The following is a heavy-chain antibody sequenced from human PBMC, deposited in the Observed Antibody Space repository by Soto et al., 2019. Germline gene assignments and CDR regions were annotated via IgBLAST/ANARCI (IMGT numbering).Heavy chain of an antibody. D-gene: IGHD5-12*01. J-gene: IGHJ4*02. Sequence: SETLSLTCPVSGCSINTFYWSWVRQPAGKGLEWIGRIFSSGSTSFNPSLESRVAMSVDTSKNHFSLNLSSVTAADMAVYYCAREGSYSAYNFAHGIQLWSFDFWGQGALVTVPS. CDR1: GCSINTFY. CDR2: IFSSGST. V-gene: IGHV4-4*07. CDR3: AREGSYSAYNFAHGIQLWSFDF.